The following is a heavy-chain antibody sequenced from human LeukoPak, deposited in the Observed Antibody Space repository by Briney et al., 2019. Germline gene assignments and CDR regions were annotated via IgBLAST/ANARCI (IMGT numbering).Heavy chain of an antibody. V-gene: IGHV4-59*01. CDR2: IYYSGST. CDR1: GGSISSYY. J-gene: IGHJ5*02. D-gene: IGHD3-16*01. Sequence: SETLSLTCTVSGGSISSYYWSWIRQPPGKGLEWIGYIYYSGSTNYNPSLKSRVTISVDTSKNQFSLKLSSVTAAATAVYYCAREYNGGAPNWFDPWGQGTLVTVSS. CDR3: AREYNGGAPNWFDP.